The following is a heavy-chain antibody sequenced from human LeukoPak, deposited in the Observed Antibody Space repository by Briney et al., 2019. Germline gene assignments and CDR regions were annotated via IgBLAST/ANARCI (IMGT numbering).Heavy chain of an antibody. CDR3: ARGPYSRGWYGIDY. J-gene: IGHJ4*02. V-gene: IGHV4-34*01. Sequence: SETLSLTCAVYGGSFSGYYWSWIRQPPGKGLEWIGEINHSGSTNYNPSLKSRVTMSVDTSKNQFSLKLSSVTAADTAVYHCARGPYSRGWYGIDYWGQGTLVTVSS. CDR2: INHSGST. CDR1: GGSFSGYY. D-gene: IGHD6-19*01.